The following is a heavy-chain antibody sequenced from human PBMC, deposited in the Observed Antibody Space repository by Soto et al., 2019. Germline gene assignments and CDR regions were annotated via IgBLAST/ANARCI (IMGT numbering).Heavy chain of an antibody. CDR2: IIPVFGII. J-gene: IGHJ6*02. CDR3: ASGRITVVGSRAYYSMDV. Sequence: GAPGQVSCKASGGNPSNSAISWVRQAHGQGLEWVGGIIPVFGIIKYAHKFQGRVTITPDESTNTAYIHLGSLRSEDSAVYYCASGRITVVGSRAYYSMDVWGQGTTVTVSS. D-gene: IGHD6-19*01. V-gene: IGHV1-69*13. CDR1: GGNPSNSA.